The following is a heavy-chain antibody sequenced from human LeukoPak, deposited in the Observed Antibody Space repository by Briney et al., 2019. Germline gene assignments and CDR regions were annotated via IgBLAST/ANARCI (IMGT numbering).Heavy chain of an antibody. CDR1: GYSISSGYY. CDR3: ARVGSQGGSTYFDY. CDR2: ISHSGIT. D-gene: IGHD3-16*01. Sequence: SETLSLTCTVSGYSISSGYYWGWIRQPPGKGLEWIASISHSGITYYHPSLKSRVTISVDTSKNQFSLKVSSVTAADTAVYYCARVGSQGGSTYFDYWGQGTLVTVSS. V-gene: IGHV4-38-2*02. J-gene: IGHJ4*02.